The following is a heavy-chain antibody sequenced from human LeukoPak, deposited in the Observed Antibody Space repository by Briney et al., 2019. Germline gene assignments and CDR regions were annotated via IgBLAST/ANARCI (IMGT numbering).Heavy chain of an antibody. CDR1: GGSINSY. D-gene: IGHD3-10*01. CDR2: ISGSGTI. J-gene: IGHJ5*02. V-gene: IGHV4-4*07. Sequence: SETLSLIRTVSGGSINSYWSWIRQPAGKRLEWIGRISGSGTITYNPALQSRLSISIDTSKNQFSLKLMSVTAADAAVYYCARDSGTTGEVKFDPWGQGTLVTVSS. CDR3: ARDSGTTGEVKFDP.